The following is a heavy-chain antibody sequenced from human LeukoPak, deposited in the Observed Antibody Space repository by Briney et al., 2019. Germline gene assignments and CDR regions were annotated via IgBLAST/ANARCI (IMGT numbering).Heavy chain of an antibody. CDR1: GFTFSDYS. J-gene: IGHJ4*02. CDR2: TGIDSGNT. V-gene: IGHV3-48*01. CDR3: ARDYKYALDN. Sequence: GGSLRLSCAASGFTFSDYSMNWVRQAPGKGLEWISYTGIDSGNTNYADSVKGRFTISGDKAKNSLYLQMNSLRVEDTAVYYCARDYKYALDNWGQGTLVTVSS. D-gene: IGHD5-24*01.